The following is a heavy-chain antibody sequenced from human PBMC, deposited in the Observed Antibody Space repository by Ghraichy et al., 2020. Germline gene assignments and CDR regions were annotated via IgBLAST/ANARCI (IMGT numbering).Heavy chain of an antibody. CDR1: GFTFRSYW. CDR2: IKQDGSEK. D-gene: IGHD1-26*01. V-gene: IGHV3-7*03. CDR3: SRDQVEGPYYITSDY. J-gene: IGHJ4*02. Sequence: GGSLRLSCAASGFTFRSYWMSWFRQAPGKGLEWVANIKQDGSEKYYVDPVKGRFTISRDNAKDSLYLQMNSLRAEDTAVYYCSRDQVEGPYYITSDYWGQGTLVTVSS.